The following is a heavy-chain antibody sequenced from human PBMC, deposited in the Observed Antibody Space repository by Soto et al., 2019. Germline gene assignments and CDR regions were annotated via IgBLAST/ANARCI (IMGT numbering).Heavy chain of an antibody. CDR1: GYTFTSYA. J-gene: IGHJ6*02. Sequence: QVQLVQSGAEEKKPGASVKVSCKASGYTFTSYAMHWVRQAPGQRLEWMGWINAGNGNTNYSQKFQGRVTITRATPPSTGYMELTSLRSEDTAVYYCARDITRDVWGQGDRVTVSS. V-gene: IGHV1-3*05. CDR3: ARDITRDV. D-gene: IGHD3-3*01. CDR2: INAGNGNT.